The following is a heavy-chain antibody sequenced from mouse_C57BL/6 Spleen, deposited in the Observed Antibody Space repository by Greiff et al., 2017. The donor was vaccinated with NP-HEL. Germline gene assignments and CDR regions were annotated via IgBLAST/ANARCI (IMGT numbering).Heavy chain of an antibody. CDR3: GRGSYFDY. CDR1: GYSFTDYN. Sequence: VQLQQSGPELVKPGASVKISCKASGYSFTDYNMNWVKQSHGKSLEWIGVINPNYGTTSYNQKFKGKATLTVDQSSSTAYMQLNSLTSEDAAYYSCGRGSYFDYWGQGTTLTVSS. CDR2: INPNYGTT. V-gene: IGHV1-39*01. J-gene: IGHJ2*01.